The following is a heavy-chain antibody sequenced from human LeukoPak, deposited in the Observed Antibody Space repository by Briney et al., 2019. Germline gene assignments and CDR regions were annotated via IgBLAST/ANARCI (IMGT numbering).Heavy chain of an antibody. CDR3: ARSSSWSHDAFDI. Sequence: SETLSLTCAVYGGSFSGYYWGWIRQPPGKGLEWIGSIYYSGSTYYNPSLKSRVTISVDASKNQFSLKLSSVTAADTAVYYCARSSSWSHDAFDIWGQGTMVTVSS. CDR2: IYYSGST. J-gene: IGHJ3*02. V-gene: IGHV4-34*01. CDR1: GGSFSGYY. D-gene: IGHD6-13*01.